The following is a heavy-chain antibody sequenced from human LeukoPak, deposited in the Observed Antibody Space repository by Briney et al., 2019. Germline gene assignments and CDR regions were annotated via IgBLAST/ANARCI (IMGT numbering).Heavy chain of an antibody. CDR3: ARGTYGSGPYNWFDP. J-gene: IGHJ5*02. V-gene: IGHV4-30-2*01. Sequence: PSETLSLTCAVSGGSISSGGYSWSWIRQPPGKGLEWIGYIYHNGSAYYNPSLKSRVTISVDKSKNQFTLNLSSVTAADTAVYYCARGTYGSGPYNWFDPWGQGTLVTVSS. CDR1: GGSISSGGYS. D-gene: IGHD3-10*01. CDR2: IYHNGSA.